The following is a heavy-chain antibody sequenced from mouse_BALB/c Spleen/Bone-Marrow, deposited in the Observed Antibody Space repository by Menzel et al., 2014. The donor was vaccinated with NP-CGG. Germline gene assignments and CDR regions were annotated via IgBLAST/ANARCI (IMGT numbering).Heavy chain of an antibody. V-gene: IGHV5-9-1*01. J-gene: IGHJ3*01. CDR3: ARPDPWFAY. CDR1: GFTFSGYA. CDR2: ISSGGSYI. Sequence: EVKLVESGGGLVKPGGSLKLSCAASGFTFSGYAMSWVRQSPEKRLEWVATISSGGSYIHYPDSVKGRFTISRDNAKNTLYLQMSSLRSEDTAIYYCARPDPWFAYWGQGTLVTVSA.